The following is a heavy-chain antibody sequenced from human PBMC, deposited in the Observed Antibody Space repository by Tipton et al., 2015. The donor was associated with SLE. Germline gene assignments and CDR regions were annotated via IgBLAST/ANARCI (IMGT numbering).Heavy chain of an antibody. CDR1: GYTFTSYC. CDR3: ARLGDWDFYYYMDV. Sequence: QLVQSGAEVKKPGASVKVSCKASGYTFTSYCITWVRQAPGQGLEWMGWISGYNGNTNYAQKLQGRVTMTTDTSTSTAYVELRSLRSDDTAVYYCARLGDWDFYYYMDVWGKGTTVTVSS. V-gene: IGHV1-18*01. D-gene: IGHD3-16*01. J-gene: IGHJ6*03. CDR2: ISGYNGNT.